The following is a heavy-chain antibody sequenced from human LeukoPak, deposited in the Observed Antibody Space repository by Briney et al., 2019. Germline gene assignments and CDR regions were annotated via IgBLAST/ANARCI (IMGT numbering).Heavy chain of an antibody. J-gene: IGHJ5*02. Sequence: GGSLRLSCAASGFTFSSYSMNWVRQAPGKGLEWVSSISSSSSYIYYADSVKGRFTISRDNAKNSLYLQMNSLRAEDTAVYYCARDLSWFGDFNWFDPWGQGTPVTVSS. CDR1: GFTFSSYS. CDR2: ISSSSSYI. D-gene: IGHD3-10*01. V-gene: IGHV3-21*01. CDR3: ARDLSWFGDFNWFDP.